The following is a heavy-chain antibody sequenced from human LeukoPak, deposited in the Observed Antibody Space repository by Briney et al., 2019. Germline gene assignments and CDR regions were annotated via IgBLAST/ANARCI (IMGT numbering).Heavy chain of an antibody. D-gene: IGHD2-15*01. CDR2: VYYSGTP. Sequence: LETLSLTCAVSGYSITSDFYWSWIRQPPGKGLEWIASVYYSGTPFYNSSLRSRVTISVDTSQNQFSLKLSSLTATDTAVFYCARGTPSKCTGGSCFSGYFDYWGQGILVTVSS. J-gene: IGHJ4*02. V-gene: IGHV4-38-2*01. CDR1: GYSITSDFY. CDR3: ARGTPSKCTGGSCFSGYFDY.